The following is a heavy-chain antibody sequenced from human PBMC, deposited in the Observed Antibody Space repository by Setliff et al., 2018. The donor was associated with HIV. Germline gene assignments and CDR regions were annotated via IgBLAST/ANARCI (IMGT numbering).Heavy chain of an antibody. V-gene: IGHV3-7*01. CDR1: GFIVSSFW. CDR2: INEDGSER. J-gene: IGHJ4*02. Sequence: GGSLRLSCAASGFIVSSFWMNWVRQAPGKGLEWVANINEDGSERNCVDSVKGRFTISKDNAKNSLYLQMNSLRAEDTAVYCCTKGHYTTSGWGQGTLVTVSS. D-gene: IGHD4-4*01. CDR3: TKGHYTTSG.